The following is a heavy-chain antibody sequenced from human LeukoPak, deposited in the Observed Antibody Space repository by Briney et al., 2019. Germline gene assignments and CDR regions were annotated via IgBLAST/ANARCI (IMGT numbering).Heavy chain of an antibody. CDR1: GGSIGSYY. V-gene: IGHV4-59*01. J-gene: IGHJ5*02. Sequence: SETLSLTCTVSGGSIGSYYWSWIRQPPGKGLEWIGYINYSGTTNYNPSLKSRVSISVDTSKNQFSLKLSSVTVADTAVYYCARGTMMVGPWGQGTQVTVSS. CDR2: INYSGTT. D-gene: IGHD3-22*01. CDR3: ARGTMMVGP.